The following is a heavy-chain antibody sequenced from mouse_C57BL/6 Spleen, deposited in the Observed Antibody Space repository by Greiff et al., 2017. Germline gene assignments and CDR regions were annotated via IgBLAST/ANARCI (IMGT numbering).Heavy chain of an antibody. CDR3: ARQAYYSNYYAMDY. J-gene: IGHJ4*01. D-gene: IGHD2-5*01. V-gene: IGHV5-6*01. CDR1: GFTFSSYG. CDR2: ISSGGSYT. Sequence: EVQVVESGGDLVKPGGSLKLSCAASGFTFSSYGMSWVRQTPDKRLEWVATISSGGSYTYYPDSVKGRFTISRDNAKNTLYLQMSSLKSEDTAMYYCARQAYYSNYYAMDYWGQGTSVTVSS.